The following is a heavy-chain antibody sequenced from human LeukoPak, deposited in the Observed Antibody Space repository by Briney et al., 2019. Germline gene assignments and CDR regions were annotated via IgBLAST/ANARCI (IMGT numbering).Heavy chain of an antibody. V-gene: IGHV3-7*01. CDR2: IKQDGSER. CDR1: GFSFSNSW. J-gene: IGHJ4*02. Sequence: GGSLRLSCAASGFSFSNSWMSWVRQAPGKGLEWVANIKQDGSERYYVDSVKGRLTISRDNTKNSLYLQMDSLRAEDTAVYYCVRISTAVAGADYWGQGTLVTVSS. CDR3: VRISTAVAGADY. D-gene: IGHD6-19*01.